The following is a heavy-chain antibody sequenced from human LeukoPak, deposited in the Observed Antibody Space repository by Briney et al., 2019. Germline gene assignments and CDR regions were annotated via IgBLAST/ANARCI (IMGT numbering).Heavy chain of an antibody. CDR3: ARVGRSTGAAPPYYMDV. CDR2: ISSSCSTI. D-gene: IGHD6-6*01. Sequence: GGSLRLSCAASGFTFTSYEMNWVRQAPGKGLEWVSYISSSCSTIYYADCVKGRFTISRDNAKNSLYLQMNSLRAEDTAVYYCARVGRSTGAAPPYYMDVWGKGTTVTVSS. V-gene: IGHV3-48*03. CDR1: GFTFTSYE. J-gene: IGHJ6*03.